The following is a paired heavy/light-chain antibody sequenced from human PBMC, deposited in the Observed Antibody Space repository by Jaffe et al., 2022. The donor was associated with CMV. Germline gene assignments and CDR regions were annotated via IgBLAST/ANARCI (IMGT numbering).Light chain of an antibody. V-gene: IGKV3-15*01. J-gene: IGKJ1*01. CDR3: QQYDSWAT. CDR2: GAS. CDR1: QSVSSN. Sequence: EIVMTQSPATLSVSPGDGATLSCRASQSVSSNLAWYQQRPGQAPRLLIYGASNRATGIPPRFSGSGSGTEFTLTISSLQSEDFAIYYCQQYDSWATFGQGTKVDI.
Heavy chain of an antibody. CDR2: ISYSGST. J-gene: IGHJ4*02. CDR1: GGSISSRTSY. V-gene: IGHV4-39*01. Sequence: QLQLQGSGPKVVKPSETLFLSCTVSGGSISSRTSYWGWIRQPPGKGLEWIGSISYSGSTKYNPSLESRLTISVDTSKSQFSLRLSSVTAADTAVYHCARHLSGYSSTWSYRKDPDETYFFDSWGQGTLVTVSS. CDR3: ARHLSGYSSTWSYRKDPDETYFFDS. D-gene: IGHD6-25*01.